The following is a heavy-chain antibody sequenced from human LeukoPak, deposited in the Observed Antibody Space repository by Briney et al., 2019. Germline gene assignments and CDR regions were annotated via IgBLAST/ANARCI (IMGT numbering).Heavy chain of an antibody. CDR2: INHSGST. V-gene: IGHV4-34*01. CDR3: ARSRSSSWSLHLYGMDV. Sequence: PSETLSLTCAVYGGSFSGYYWSWLRQPPGKGLEWIGEINHSGSTNYNPSLKSRVTISVDPSKNQFSLKLSSVTAADTAVYYCARSRSSSWSLHLYGMDVWGQGTPVTVSS. J-gene: IGHJ6*02. CDR1: GGSFSGYY. D-gene: IGHD6-13*01.